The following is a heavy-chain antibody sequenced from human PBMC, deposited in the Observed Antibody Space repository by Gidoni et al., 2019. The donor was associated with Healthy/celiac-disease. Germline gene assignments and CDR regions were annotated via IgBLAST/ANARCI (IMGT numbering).Heavy chain of an antibody. CDR3: ARAPDCSSTSCPEKSFDY. Sequence: QVQLVLSGAEVKKPAASAPVSCTASGYTFTGHSLHWVRQAPEQGLEWMGWINPNSGGTNDAQKFQGRVTMTRDTSISTAYMELSRLRSDDTAVYYCARAPDCSSTSCPEKSFDYWGQGTLVTVSS. D-gene: IGHD2-2*01. CDR2: INPNSGGT. CDR1: GYTFTGHS. J-gene: IGHJ4*02. V-gene: IGHV1-2*02.